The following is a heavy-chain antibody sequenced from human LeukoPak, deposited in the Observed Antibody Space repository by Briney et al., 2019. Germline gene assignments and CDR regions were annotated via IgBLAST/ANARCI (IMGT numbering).Heavy chain of an antibody. J-gene: IGHJ4*02. CDR1: GYTFTSYA. V-gene: IGHV1-3*01. CDR3: ARASIPSAYSGYDFWDYFDC. CDR2: INAGNGNT. Sequence: ASVKVSCKASGYTFTSYAMHWVRQAPGQRLEWMGWINAGNGNTKYSQKFQGRVTITRDTSASTAYMELSSLRSEDTAVYYCARASIPSAYSGYDFWDYFDCWGQGTLVTVSS. D-gene: IGHD5-12*01.